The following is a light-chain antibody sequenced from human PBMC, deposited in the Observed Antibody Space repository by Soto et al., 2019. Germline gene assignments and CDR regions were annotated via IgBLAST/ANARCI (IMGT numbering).Light chain of an antibody. CDR1: QSISRS. CDR2: DAS. V-gene: IGKV3-15*01. Sequence: EIVLTQSPAILSVSPGERATLSCRASQSISRSLAWYQQKPGQAPRLLISDASTRATGIPARFSGRGYGTAFTLTISSLQSEDFALYYCHQYNSWPPGTFGQGTKVDI. CDR3: HQYNSWPPGT. J-gene: IGKJ2*01.